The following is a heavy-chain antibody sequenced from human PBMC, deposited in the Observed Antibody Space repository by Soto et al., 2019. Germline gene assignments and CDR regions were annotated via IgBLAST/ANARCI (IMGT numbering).Heavy chain of an antibody. CDR1: GFTFSSYA. Sequence: EVQLLESGGGLVQPGGSLRLSCAASGFTFSSYAMSWVRQAPGKGLAWVSAISGSGVSTYYADSVKGRFTISRDNSKNTLYLQMNSLRAEDTAVYYCANGRYYYESSAYVAYWGQGTRVTVSS. CDR2: ISGSGVST. CDR3: ANGRYYYESSAYVAY. J-gene: IGHJ4*02. V-gene: IGHV3-23*01. D-gene: IGHD3-22*01.